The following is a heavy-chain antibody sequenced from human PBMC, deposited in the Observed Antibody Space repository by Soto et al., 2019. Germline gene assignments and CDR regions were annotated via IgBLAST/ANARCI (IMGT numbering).Heavy chain of an antibody. D-gene: IGHD5-12*01. CDR2: IKTDGSST. Sequence: EVQLVESGGGLVQPGGSLRLSCAASGFTFSSNWLHWVRKAPGKGLVWVTRIKTDGSSTTYADSVKGRFTISRDNDQNTLYLQMNSRRAEDTAVYYCSRAQIVAGDYSFEYWGQGTPVNVSS. CDR3: SRAQIVAGDYSFEY. J-gene: IGHJ4*02. V-gene: IGHV3-74*01. CDR1: GFTFSSNW.